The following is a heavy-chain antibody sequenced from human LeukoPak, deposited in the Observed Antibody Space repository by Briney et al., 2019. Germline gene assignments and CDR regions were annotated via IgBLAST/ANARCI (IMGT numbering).Heavy chain of an antibody. CDR2: INSDGSST. J-gene: IGHJ4*02. CDR1: GFTFSSYW. V-gene: IGHV3-74*01. CDR3: AREYCSGGSCYPTIDY. D-gene: IGHD2-15*01. Sequence: HPGGSLRLSCAASGFTFSSYWMHWVRQAPGKGLVWVSRINSDGSSTSYADSGKGRFTISRDNAKNTLYLQMNSLRAEDTAVYYCAREYCSGGSCYPTIDYWGQGTLVTVSS.